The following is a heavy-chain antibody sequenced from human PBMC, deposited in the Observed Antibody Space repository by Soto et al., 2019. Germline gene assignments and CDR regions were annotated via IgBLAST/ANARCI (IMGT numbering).Heavy chain of an antibody. Sequence: QVQLQESGPGLVKPSETMSLSCTVSGGSISSYYWSWFRQSPGKRMEWIGYVHHSWGSSYNPSLPRGVXXSLDTAQSQFSLKVTSVTATATAVYYCARQGFGPLHGLVDVWGQGTTVTVSS. CDR3: ARQGFGPLHGLVDV. J-gene: IGHJ6*02. V-gene: IGHV4-59*08. D-gene: IGHD3-10*01. CDR1: GGSISSYY. CDR2: VHHSWGS.